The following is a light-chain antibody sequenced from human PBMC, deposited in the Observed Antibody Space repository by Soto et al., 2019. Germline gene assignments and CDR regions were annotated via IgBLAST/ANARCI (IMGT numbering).Light chain of an antibody. CDR2: EVS. V-gene: IGLV2-14*01. J-gene: IGLJ2*01. CDR1: SSDVGGYTY. CDR3: SSYTSSSTVV. Sequence: QSALTQPASVSGSPGQSITISCTGTSSDVGGYTYVSWYQQHPGKAPKLMIYEVSNRTSGVSNRFSDSKSGNTAALTISGVQAEDEADYYCSSYTSSSTVVFGGGTELTVL.